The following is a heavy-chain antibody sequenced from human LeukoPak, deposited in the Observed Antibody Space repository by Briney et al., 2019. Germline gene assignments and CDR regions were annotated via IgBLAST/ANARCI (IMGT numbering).Heavy chain of an antibody. Sequence: GGSLRLSCAASGFTFSDYYMSWIRQAPGKGLEWVSYISSSGSTIYYADSVKGRFTISRDNAKNSLYLQMNSLRAEDTAVYYCARDPGIAVAGYYYYYMDVWGKGTTVTISS. J-gene: IGHJ6*03. CDR3: ARDPGIAVAGYYYYYMDV. CDR1: GFTFSDYY. D-gene: IGHD6-19*01. CDR2: ISSSGSTI. V-gene: IGHV3-11*04.